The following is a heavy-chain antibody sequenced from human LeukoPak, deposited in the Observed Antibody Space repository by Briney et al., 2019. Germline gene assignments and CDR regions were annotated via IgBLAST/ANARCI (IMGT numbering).Heavy chain of an antibody. CDR1: GGSISSSSYY. CDR3: ARGQGTVTTH. Sequence: SETLSLTCTVSGGSISSSSYYWGRIRQPPGKGLEWIGEINHSGSANYNPSLMSRVTISLDTSKSHFSLNLSSVTAADTAVYYCARGQGTVTTHWGQGTLVTVSS. D-gene: IGHD4-11*01. J-gene: IGHJ4*02. V-gene: IGHV4-39*07. CDR2: INHSGSA.